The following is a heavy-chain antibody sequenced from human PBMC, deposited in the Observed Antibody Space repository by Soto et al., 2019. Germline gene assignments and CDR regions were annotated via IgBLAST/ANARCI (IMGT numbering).Heavy chain of an antibody. Sequence: GGSLRLSCAAPGFTFSSYAMSWVRQAPGKGLEWVSAISGSGGSTYYADSVKGRFTISRDNSKNTLYLQMDSLRAEDTAVYYCAKVEDYDILTGPDYWGQGTLVTVSS. CDR2: ISGSGGST. V-gene: IGHV3-23*01. CDR1: GFTFSSYA. CDR3: AKVEDYDILTGPDY. D-gene: IGHD3-9*01. J-gene: IGHJ4*02.